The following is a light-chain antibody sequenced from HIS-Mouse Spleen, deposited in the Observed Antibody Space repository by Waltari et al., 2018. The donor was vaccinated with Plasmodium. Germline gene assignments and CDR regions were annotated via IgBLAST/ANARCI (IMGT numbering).Light chain of an antibody. CDR3: CSYAGSSTNWV. CDR2: EGS. J-gene: IGLJ3*02. Sequence: QSALTQPASVSGSPGQSITISCTGTSSDVGSYNLVSWYQQHPGKAPKLMIYEGSKRPSGVSNRFVGSKAGNTASLTISGLQAEDEADYYCCSYAGSSTNWVFGGGTKLTVL. CDR1: SSDVGSYNL. V-gene: IGLV2-23*01.